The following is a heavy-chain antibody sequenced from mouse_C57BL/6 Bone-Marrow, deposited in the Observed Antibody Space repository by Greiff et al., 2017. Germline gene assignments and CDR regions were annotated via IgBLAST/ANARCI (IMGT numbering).Heavy chain of an antibody. J-gene: IGHJ4*01. D-gene: IGHD1-1*01. CDR3: ARDKGLITFYAMDN. CDR1: GFTFTDYY. Sequence: EVHLVESGGGLVQPGGSLRLSCATSGFTFTDYYMSWVRQPPGKALEWLGFIRNKANGYTTEYSASVKGRFTISRDNSQSILYLQMNTLRAEDSATYYCARDKGLITFYAMDNCGQGTSVTVSS. V-gene: IGHV7-3*02. CDR2: IRNKANGYTT.